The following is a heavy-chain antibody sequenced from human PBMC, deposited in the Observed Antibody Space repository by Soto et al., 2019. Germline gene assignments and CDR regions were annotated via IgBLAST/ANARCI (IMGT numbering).Heavy chain of an antibody. CDR2: VENSGST. Sequence: PSETLSLTCIVPGGSVSSESYYWSWIRQTPGKGLEWIGNVENSGSTKYNPSLKSRVTISVDTSKNQFSLKLSSVTGADTAVYYCARERGDSHWIDPWGQGTLVTVSS. D-gene: IGHD2-21*01. CDR1: GGSVSSESYY. J-gene: IGHJ5*02. V-gene: IGHV4-61*01. CDR3: ARERGDSHWIDP.